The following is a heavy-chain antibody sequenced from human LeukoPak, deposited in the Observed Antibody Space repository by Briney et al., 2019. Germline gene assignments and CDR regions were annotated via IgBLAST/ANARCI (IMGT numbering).Heavy chain of an antibody. J-gene: IGHJ5*02. Sequence: PSETLSLTFTVSGGSISSTSYYWGWIRQPPGKGLEWIGSIYYCGTTYYSPSLKSRVTISIDTSKKQFSLKLSSVTAADTAVYYCASHSITSAGINWFDPWGRGTLVTVSS. CDR1: GGSISSTSYY. CDR2: IYYCGTT. CDR3: ASHSITSAGINWFDP. V-gene: IGHV4-39*07. D-gene: IGHD6-13*01.